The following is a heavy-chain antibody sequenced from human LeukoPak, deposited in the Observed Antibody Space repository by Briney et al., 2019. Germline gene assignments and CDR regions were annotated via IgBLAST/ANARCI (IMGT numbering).Heavy chain of an antibody. CDR2: IYTSGST. CDR1: GGSISSYY. D-gene: IGHD1/OR15-1a*01. J-gene: IGHJ4*02. CDR3: ARGGTAGGSKFDY. Sequence: PSETLSLTCTVSGGSISSYYWSWIRQPAGKGLEWIGRIYTSGSTSYNPSLKSRVTMSIDTSKKQFSLNLSSVTAADTAVYYCARGGTAGGSKFDYWGQGTLVTVSS. V-gene: IGHV4-4*07.